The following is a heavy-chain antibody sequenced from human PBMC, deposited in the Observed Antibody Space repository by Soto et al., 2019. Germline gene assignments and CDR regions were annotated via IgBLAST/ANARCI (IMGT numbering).Heavy chain of an antibody. D-gene: IGHD2-2*01. V-gene: IGHV4-59*01. CDR3: ASSRVVPAAMLEKWFAP. CDR1: GGSISSYY. Sequence: SETLSLTSTVSGGSISSYYWSWIRQPPGKGLKWIGYIYYSGSTNYNPSLKSRVTISVDTTKNQFSLKLSSVTAADTAVYYCASSRVVPAAMLEKWFAPWGQENLVTVS. CDR2: IYYSGST. J-gene: IGHJ5*02.